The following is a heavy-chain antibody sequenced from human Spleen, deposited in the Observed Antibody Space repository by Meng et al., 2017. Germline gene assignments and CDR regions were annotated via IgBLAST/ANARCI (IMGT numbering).Heavy chain of an antibody. CDR1: GFTFNSYA. D-gene: IGHD5-18*01. CDR3: ARDRAVFAYSYGRGAYYSYGMDV. CDR2: ISVGGIGT. Sequence: GESLKISCAASGFTFNSYAVSWVRQAPGKGLEWVSGISVGGIGTYYADSVKGRFTISRDDSKNTLYLQMSSLRAEDTAVYYCARDRAVFAYSYGRGAYYSYGMDVWGQGTTVTVSS. J-gene: IGHJ6*02. V-gene: IGHV3-23*01.